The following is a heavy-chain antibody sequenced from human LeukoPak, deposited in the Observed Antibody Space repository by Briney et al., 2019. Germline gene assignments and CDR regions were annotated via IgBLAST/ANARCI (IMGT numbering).Heavy chain of an antibody. CDR2: IIPIFGTA. V-gene: IGHV1-69*05. J-gene: IGHJ4*02. CDR3: ARGTSGTTSLFY. D-gene: IGHD1-7*01. Sequence: SVKVSCKASGGTFSSYAISWVRQAPGQGLEWMGRIIPIFGTANYARKFQGRVTITTDESTSTAYMELSSLRSEDTAVYYCARGTSGTTSLFYWGQGTLVTVSS. CDR1: GGTFSSYA.